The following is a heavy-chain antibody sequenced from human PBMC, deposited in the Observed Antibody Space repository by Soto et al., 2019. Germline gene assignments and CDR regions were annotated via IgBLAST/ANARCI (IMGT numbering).Heavy chain of an antibody. CDR3: AKGLLNGRWYAAD. Sequence: EVHLLESGGVLVQPGESPRLSCETSGFTFTNCVMTWVRQPPGKRLEWVSVITTNGHTDYADSVKGRFTISRDNSKNTVYLQMNSLRAEDTAIYYCAKGLLNGRWYAADWGQGTLVTVSS. CDR1: GFTFTNCV. V-gene: IGHV3-23*01. CDR2: ITTNGHT. D-gene: IGHD6-13*01. J-gene: IGHJ4*02.